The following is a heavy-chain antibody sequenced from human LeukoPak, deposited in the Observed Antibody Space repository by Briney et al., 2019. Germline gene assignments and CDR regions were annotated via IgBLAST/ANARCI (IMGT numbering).Heavy chain of an antibody. CDR3: ARDKEAAVDFWSGYYPL. CDR1: GFMFGSYW. CDR2: IKRDGSEK. J-gene: IGHJ4*02. Sequence: GGSLRLSCAASGFMFGSYWMGWVRQAPGKGLEWVANIKRDGSEKYYEDSVKGRFTISRDNAQNSLYLQMNSLRDEDTAVYYCARDKEAAVDFWSGYYPLWGQGTLVTVSS. D-gene: IGHD3-3*01. V-gene: IGHV3-7*01.